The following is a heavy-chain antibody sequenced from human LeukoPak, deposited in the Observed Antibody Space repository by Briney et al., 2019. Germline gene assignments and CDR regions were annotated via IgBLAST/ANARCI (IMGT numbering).Heavy chain of an antibody. Sequence: GGSLRLSCAASGFSFDKYAMHWVRQAPGKGLEWVSGISWNSGSIDYADSVKGRFTISRDNAKKSLYLQMNSLRPEDTALYYCARALRESGSGYFYYYYYMDVWGKGTTVTVSS. CDR2: ISWNSGSI. V-gene: IGHV3-9*01. CDR1: GFSFDKYA. CDR3: ARALRESGSGYFYYYYYMDV. D-gene: IGHD3-10*01. J-gene: IGHJ6*03.